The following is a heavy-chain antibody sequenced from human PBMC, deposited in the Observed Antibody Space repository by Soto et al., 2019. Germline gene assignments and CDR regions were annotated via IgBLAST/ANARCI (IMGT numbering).Heavy chain of an antibody. CDR3: AKVGGYSSGRYGA. Sequence: EVQLVESGGGLVQPGRSLRLSCAASGFTFDDYAMHWVRQAPGKGLEWVSGISWNSGSIGYADSVKGRFTISRDNAKNSLYPQMNSLRAEDTALYYCAKVGGYSSGRYGAWGQGTLVTVSS. D-gene: IGHD6-19*01. V-gene: IGHV3-9*01. CDR2: ISWNSGSI. CDR1: GFTFDDYA. J-gene: IGHJ5*02.